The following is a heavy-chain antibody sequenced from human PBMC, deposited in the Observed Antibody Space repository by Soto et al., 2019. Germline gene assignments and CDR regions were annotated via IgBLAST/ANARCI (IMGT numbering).Heavy chain of an antibody. CDR2: ISRNAETM. CDR3: TRGNNYGRTLDF. D-gene: IGHD5-18*01. V-gene: IGHV3-11*01. Sequence: LRLSCEASGFTFSDYYMTWVRQAPGKGLEWVSYISRNAETMLYADSVKGRFTISRDNANHSTFLQINSLRAEDTAVYYCTRGNNYGRTLDFWGQGILVTVFS. CDR1: GFTFSDYY. J-gene: IGHJ4*02.